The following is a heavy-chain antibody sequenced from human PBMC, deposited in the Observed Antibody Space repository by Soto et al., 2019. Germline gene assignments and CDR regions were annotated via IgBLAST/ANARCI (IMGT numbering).Heavy chain of an antibody. D-gene: IGHD3-10*01. CDR3: ARGGVNNMLRGVPHNWFDP. CDR1: GYSLTSYW. CDR2: ISAYIGNT. J-gene: IGHJ5*02. Sequence: GEAVKISCKGCGYSLTSYWSGWVRQMTGKGLEWMGWISAYIGNTNYAQKLQGTVTMTTDTSTSTAYMELRSLRSDDTAVYYCARGGVNNMLRGVPHNWFDPWGQGTLVTVSS. V-gene: IGHV1-18*04.